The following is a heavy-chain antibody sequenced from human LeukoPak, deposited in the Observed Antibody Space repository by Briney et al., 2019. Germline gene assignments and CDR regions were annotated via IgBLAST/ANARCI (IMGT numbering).Heavy chain of an antibody. Sequence: PAGSLRLSCAASGFTVSNYGMNWVRQAPGKRLEWVSYISSSSDSIYYADPVKGRFTISRDNAENSLYLQMNSLRDEDKAVYYCARAMRSGYDYWGQGTLVTVSS. D-gene: IGHD5-12*01. V-gene: IGHV3-48*02. CDR1: GFTVSNYG. CDR2: ISSSSDSI. J-gene: IGHJ4*02. CDR3: ARAMRSGYDY.